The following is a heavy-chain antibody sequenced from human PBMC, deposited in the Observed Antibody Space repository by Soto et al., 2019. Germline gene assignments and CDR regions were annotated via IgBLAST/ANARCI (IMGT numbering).Heavy chain of an antibody. CDR1: GGSISSYY. CDR2: IYYSGST. V-gene: IGHV4-59*01. J-gene: IGHJ4*02. D-gene: IGHD5-18*01. Sequence: QVQLQESGPGLVKPSETLSLTCTVFGGSISSYYWSWIRQPPGKGLEWIGYIYYSGSTNYNPSLKSRVTISVDTSKNQFSLKLSSVTAADTAVYYCASGRGYSYGSFDYWGQGTLVTVSS. CDR3: ASGRGYSYGSFDY.